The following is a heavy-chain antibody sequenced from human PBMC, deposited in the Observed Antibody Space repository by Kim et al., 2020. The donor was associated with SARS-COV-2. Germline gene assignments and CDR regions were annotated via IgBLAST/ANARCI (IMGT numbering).Heavy chain of an antibody. CDR1: GGSFSGYY. V-gene: IGHV4-34*01. CDR2: INHSGST. Sequence: SETLSLTCAVYGGSFSGYYWSWIRQPPGKGLEWIGEINHSGSTNYNPSLKSRVTISVDTSKNQFSLKLSSVTAADTAVYYCARLGYCSGGSCHWGQGTLVTVSS. CDR3: ARLGYCSGGSCH. D-gene: IGHD2-15*01. J-gene: IGHJ4*02.